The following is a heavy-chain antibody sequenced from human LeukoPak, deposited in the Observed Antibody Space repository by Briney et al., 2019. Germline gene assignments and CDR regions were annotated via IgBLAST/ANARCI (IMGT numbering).Heavy chain of an antibody. Sequence: SETLSLTCTVSGGSISSFYWSWIRQPPGKGLEWIGHIYYSGSTNYNPSLNSRITISLDTSKNQFSLKLSSVTAADTAVYYCAAGHPVYFDYWGQGILVTVSS. CDR1: GGSISSFY. CDR2: IYYSGST. J-gene: IGHJ4*02. CDR3: AAGHPVYFDY. V-gene: IGHV4-59*08.